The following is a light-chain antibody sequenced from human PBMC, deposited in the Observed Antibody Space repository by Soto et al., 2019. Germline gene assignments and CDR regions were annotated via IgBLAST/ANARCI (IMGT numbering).Light chain of an antibody. V-gene: IGKV1-5*03. Sequence: DIQMTQSPSTLSASVGDRVTITCRASQSISDWLAWYQQKPGKAPNLLIYKASSLESGVPSRFSGSGSGTEFTLTISSVQPDDFAAYYCQQYKSDPYTFGQGIKLEMK. CDR3: QQYKSDPYT. J-gene: IGKJ2*01. CDR1: QSISDW. CDR2: KAS.